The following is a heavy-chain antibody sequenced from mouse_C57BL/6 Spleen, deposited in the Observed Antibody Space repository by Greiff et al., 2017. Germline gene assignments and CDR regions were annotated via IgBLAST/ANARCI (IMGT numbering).Heavy chain of an antibody. CDR3: ARGYYGSSWFAY. D-gene: IGHD1-1*01. J-gene: IGHJ3*01. CDR1: GFTFSDYG. V-gene: IGHV5-17*01. Sequence: EVKLVESGGGLVKPGGSLKLSCAASGFTFSDYGMHWVRQAPEKGLEWVAYISSGGSNIYYADTVKGRFTISRDNAKNTLFLQMTSLRSEDTAMYYCARGYYGSSWFAYWGQGTLVTVSA. CDR2: ISSGGSNI.